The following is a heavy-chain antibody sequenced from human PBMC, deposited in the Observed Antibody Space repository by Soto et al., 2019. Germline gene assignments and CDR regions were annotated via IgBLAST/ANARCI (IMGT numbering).Heavy chain of an antibody. CDR1: GFTFSHYW. Sequence: EVQVVESGGGIVQPGGSLRLSCAGSGFTFSHYWMHWVRQAPGEGLVWISRINGDGSSTSYGDSVKGRFTISRDNAKNTLYLQMNTLRPEETAVYYCAVHGDYDAFDMWGQGTMVTVSS. D-gene: IGHD4-17*01. CDR3: AVHGDYDAFDM. V-gene: IGHV3-74*01. CDR2: INGDGSST. J-gene: IGHJ3*02.